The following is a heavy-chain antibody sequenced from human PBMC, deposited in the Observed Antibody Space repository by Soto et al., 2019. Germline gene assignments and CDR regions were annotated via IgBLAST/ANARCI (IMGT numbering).Heavy chain of an antibody. CDR2: FSTAKGFT. CDR1: GSTFIDFG. CDR3: ARDRDCGTGGNCHPEWYFDY. D-gene: IGHD2-8*02. Sequence: VQLVQSGAEVKEPGASVKVPCKPPGSTFIDFGIPWGRRAPEKGLGWGGWFSTAKGFTTYGEKFQGRVTMTADTATNTAYMDLRSLNSDDTAVYYCARDRDCGTGGNCHPEWYFDYWGRGTLVTVSS. J-gene: IGHJ2*01. V-gene: IGHV1-18*01.